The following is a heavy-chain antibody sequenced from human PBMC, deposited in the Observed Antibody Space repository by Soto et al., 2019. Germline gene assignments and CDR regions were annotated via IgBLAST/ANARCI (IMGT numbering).Heavy chain of an antibody. CDR1: GYTFTSYA. Sequence: SVKVSCKASGYTFTSYAMHWVRQAPGQGLEWMGGIIPIFGTANYAQKFQGRVTITADESTSTAYMELSSLRSEDTAVYYCAYGGPGITMVRGVPYYYYGMDVWGQGTTVTVSS. J-gene: IGHJ6*02. D-gene: IGHD3-10*01. CDR3: AYGGPGITMVRGVPYYYYGMDV. V-gene: IGHV1-69*13. CDR2: IIPIFGTA.